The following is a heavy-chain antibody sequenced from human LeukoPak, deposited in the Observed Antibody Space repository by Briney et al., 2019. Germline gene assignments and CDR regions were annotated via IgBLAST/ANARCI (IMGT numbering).Heavy chain of an antibody. V-gene: IGHV4-61*01. CDR2: IYISGST. Sequence: SETLSLTCTVSRGSISSGNYYWSWIRQHPGKGLEWIGYIYISGSTNYNPSLKSRVTISVDTSKNQFSLKLSSVTAADTAVYYCARARGYSYGLSGRYFDYWGQGTLVTVSS. CDR3: ARARGYSYGLSGRYFDY. J-gene: IGHJ4*02. CDR1: RGSISSGNYY. D-gene: IGHD5-18*01.